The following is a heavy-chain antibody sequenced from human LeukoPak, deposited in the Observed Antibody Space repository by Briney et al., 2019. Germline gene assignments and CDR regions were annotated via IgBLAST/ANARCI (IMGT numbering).Heavy chain of an antibody. D-gene: IGHD7-27*01. CDR3: ARGGVAKLGPLDL. Sequence: ASVKVSCEASGGTFSSYAISWVRQAPGQGLEWTGIINPSDSSTSYARKFQGRVTMTRDTSTSTVYMELSSLRSEDTAVYYCARGGVAKLGPLDLWGQGTLVTVSS. CDR2: INPSDSST. J-gene: IGHJ5*02. V-gene: IGHV1-46*01. CDR1: GGTFSSYA.